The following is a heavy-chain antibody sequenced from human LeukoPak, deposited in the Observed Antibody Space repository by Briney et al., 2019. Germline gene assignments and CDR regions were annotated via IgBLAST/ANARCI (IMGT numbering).Heavy chain of an antibody. J-gene: IGHJ5*01. CDR3: ARRYCSGGSCSGNWFDS. CDR1: GFTFSSYW. Sequence: GGSLRLSCAASGFTFSSYWMSWVRQAPGKGLEWVANIKQDGSEKYYVDSVKGRFTISRDNSKNTVYLQMNSLRAEDTAVYYCARRYCSGGSCSGNWFDSWGQGTLVTVSS. D-gene: IGHD2-15*01. V-gene: IGHV3-7*03. CDR2: IKQDGSEK.